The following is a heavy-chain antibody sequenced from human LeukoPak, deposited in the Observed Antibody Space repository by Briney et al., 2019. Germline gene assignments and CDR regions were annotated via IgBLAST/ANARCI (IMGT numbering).Heavy chain of an antibody. D-gene: IGHD3-10*01. J-gene: IGHJ4*02. CDR3: TTGNFGPY. V-gene: IGHV3-15*07. CDR1: GFTFSDAW. CDR2: IKRKTEGGTT. Sequence: GGSLRLSCAASGFTFSDAWMNWVRQAPGKGLEWVGRIKRKTEGGTTDYGAPVKGRFTISRDDTKNTLYLQMNSLKTEDTAFYYCTTGNFGPYWGQGTLVAVSS.